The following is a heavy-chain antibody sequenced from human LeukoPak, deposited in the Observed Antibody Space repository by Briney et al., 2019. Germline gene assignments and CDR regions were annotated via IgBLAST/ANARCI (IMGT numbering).Heavy chain of an antibody. D-gene: IGHD2-15*01. V-gene: IGHV3-21*04. CDR1: GFTFSRYS. CDR2: ISSTRTYI. J-gene: IGHJ4*02. Sequence: GGSLRLSCAASGFTFSRYSMNWVRQAPGKGLEWVSSISSTRTYIKYADSVRGRFTISRDNAKNSLYLQMNSLRAEDTAVYYCAKLASPGYCSGGTCLFDFWGQGTLVTVSS. CDR3: AKLASPGYCSGGTCLFDF.